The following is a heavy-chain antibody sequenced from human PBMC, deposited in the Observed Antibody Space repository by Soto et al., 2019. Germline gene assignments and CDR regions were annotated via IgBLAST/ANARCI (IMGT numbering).Heavy chain of an antibody. Sequence: SVKVSCKASGGTFSSYAISWVRQAPGQGLEWMGGIIPIFGTANYAQKFQGRVTITADESTSTAYMELSSLRSEDTAVYYCARATPSSYSYSSYYFDYWGQGTLVTVSS. J-gene: IGHJ4*02. V-gene: IGHV1-69*13. CDR1: GGTFSSYA. CDR3: ARATPSSYSYSSYYFDY. CDR2: IIPIFGTA. D-gene: IGHD5-18*01.